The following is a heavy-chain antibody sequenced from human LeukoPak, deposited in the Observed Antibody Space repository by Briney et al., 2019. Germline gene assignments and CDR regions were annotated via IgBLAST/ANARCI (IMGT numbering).Heavy chain of an antibody. V-gene: IGHV4-39*07. CDR2: IYYTGST. D-gene: IGHD3-22*01. CDR1: GGSISSSRYY. CDR3: ARVSRYYDSSGYRNWFDP. J-gene: IGHJ5*02. Sequence: PSETLSLTCTISGGSISSSRYYWGWIRQPPGKGLEWIGSIYYTGSTNYNPSLKSRVTISVDTSKNQFSLKVTSVTAADTAVYYCARVSRYYDSSGYRNWFDPWGQGTLVTVSS.